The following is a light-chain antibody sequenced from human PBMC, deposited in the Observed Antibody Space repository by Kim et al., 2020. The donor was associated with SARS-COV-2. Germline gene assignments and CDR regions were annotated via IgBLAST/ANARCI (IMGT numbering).Light chain of an antibody. CDR3: SSFAGNNNFVV. J-gene: IGLJ2*01. CDR1: SSDIGVYDY. V-gene: IGLV2-8*01. Sequence: QSLTITCTGTSSDIGVYDYVSWYQQHPGEAPKLIIYEVTKRPSGVPDRFSGSKSGNTASLSVSGLQADDEADYYCSSFAGNNNFVVFGGGTQLTVL. CDR2: EVT.